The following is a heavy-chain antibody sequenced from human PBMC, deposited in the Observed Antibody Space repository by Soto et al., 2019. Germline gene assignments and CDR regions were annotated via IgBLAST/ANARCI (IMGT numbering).Heavy chain of an antibody. J-gene: IGHJ6*02. Sequence: QVQLVQSGAEVKKPGSSVKVSCKASGGTFSSYTISWVRQAPGQGLEWMGRIIPILGIANYAQKFQGRVTITADKSTSTAYMELSSMRSEDTAVYYCARGGWFDYYYGMDVWGQGTTVTVSS. V-gene: IGHV1-69*02. D-gene: IGHD6-19*01. CDR1: GGTFSSYT. CDR2: IIPILGIA. CDR3: ARGGWFDYYYGMDV.